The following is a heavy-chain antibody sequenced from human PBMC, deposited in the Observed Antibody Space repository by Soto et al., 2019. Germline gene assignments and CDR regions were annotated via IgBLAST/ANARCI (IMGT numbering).Heavy chain of an antibody. Sequence: QVQLVQSGAEVKKPGSSVKVSCKASGGTFSSYAISWVRQAPGQGLEWLGGIIPVFGTTTYAQRFQGRVAISADESTSTAYMELSSLRSEDTAVYYCASQPVRGVVVLAPFEDWGQGTLVSVSS. CDR3: ASQPVRGVVVLAPFED. D-gene: IGHD3-10*01. J-gene: IGHJ4*02. V-gene: IGHV1-69*01. CDR2: IIPVFGTT. CDR1: GGTFSSYA.